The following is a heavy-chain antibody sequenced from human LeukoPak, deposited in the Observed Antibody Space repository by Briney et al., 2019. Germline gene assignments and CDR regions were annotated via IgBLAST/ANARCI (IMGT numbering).Heavy chain of an antibody. J-gene: IGHJ3*02. CDR1: GFTFSNYG. D-gene: IGHD3-10*01. Sequence: GRSLRLSCAPSGFTFSNYGMHWVRQAPGKGLEWVANIKPDGSQKYFVDSVRGRFTISRDNAKNSVYLQMTSLRAEDTALYYCVRDGMGGIKAFDMWGQGTVVTVSS. CDR3: VRDGMGGIKAFDM. V-gene: IGHV3-7*05. CDR2: IKPDGSQK.